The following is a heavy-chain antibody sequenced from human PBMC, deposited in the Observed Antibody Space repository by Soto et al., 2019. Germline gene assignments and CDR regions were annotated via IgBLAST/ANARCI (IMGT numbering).Heavy chain of an antibody. CDR1: GFSFSSHA. CDR3: ARDGQSPAPYAFDM. Sequence: QVQLVESGGGVVQPGMSRRLSCATSGFSFSSHAIHWVRQAPGKGLEWVAQIWSDGSNRYYADSMRGRFTISRDFSNNMALLQMDSLRAEDTAVYYCARDGQSPAPYAFDMWGQGTLVIVSS. CDR2: IWSDGSNR. V-gene: IGHV3-33*01. J-gene: IGHJ3*02.